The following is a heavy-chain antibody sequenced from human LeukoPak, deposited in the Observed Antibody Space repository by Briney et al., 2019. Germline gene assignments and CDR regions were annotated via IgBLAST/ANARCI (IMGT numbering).Heavy chain of an antibody. CDR1: GGSITSGGSS. D-gene: IGHD5-24*01. V-gene: IGHV4-30-2*01. Sequence: QTLSLTCAVPGGSITSGGSSWSWIRQPPGKGLECIGYIYHSASTYYNPSLKSRATIAVVRSTNQFSLKLSSVTAAHTAVYYRARVRDGYNLDYWGQGTLVSVSS. CDR3: ARVRDGYNLDY. J-gene: IGHJ4*02. CDR2: IYHSAST.